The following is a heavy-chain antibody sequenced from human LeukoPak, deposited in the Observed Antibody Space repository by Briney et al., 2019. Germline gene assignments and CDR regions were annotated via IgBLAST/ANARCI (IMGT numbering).Heavy chain of an antibody. J-gene: IGHJ4*01. CDR3: AREIGVHVWLHYFDL. V-gene: IGHV3-30*04. Sequence: PGGSLRLSCAVSGFTFRSYAMDWVRQAPGKGLEWVAVISYDGSYEKYADSVKGRFTISRDNSESTLYLQMNSLRPEDTGLYYCAREIGVHVWLHYFDLWGHGTLVTVSS. CDR2: ISYDGSYE. D-gene: IGHD5-24*01. CDR1: GFTFRSYA.